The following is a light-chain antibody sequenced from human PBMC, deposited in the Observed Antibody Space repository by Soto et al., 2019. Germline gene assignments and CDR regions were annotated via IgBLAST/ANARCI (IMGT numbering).Light chain of an antibody. J-gene: IGKJ1*01. CDR2: TAS. Sequence: DIQMTQSPSTLSASVGDRVTITCRASQSIRTSLAWYQQKPGKAPKLLIYTASTLASGVPSRFSGSGSGAEFTLTISSLQPDDFATYYCQQYNSYPWTFGQGTKVELK. V-gene: IGKV1-5*03. CDR3: QQYNSYPWT. CDR1: QSIRTS.